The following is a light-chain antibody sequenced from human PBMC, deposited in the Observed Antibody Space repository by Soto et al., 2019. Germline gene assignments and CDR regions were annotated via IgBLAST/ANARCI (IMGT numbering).Light chain of an antibody. CDR1: QDISNH. V-gene: IGKV1-33*01. Sequence: DIQMTQSPSSLSASVGDRVTITCQASQDISNHLNWYQQKPGKAPKLLIYDASNLETGVPSRFSGSGSGTDFTFTISRLQPEDIATYYCRHYDNLLFTFGPGTKVDFK. J-gene: IGKJ3*01. CDR2: DAS. CDR3: RHYDNLLFT.